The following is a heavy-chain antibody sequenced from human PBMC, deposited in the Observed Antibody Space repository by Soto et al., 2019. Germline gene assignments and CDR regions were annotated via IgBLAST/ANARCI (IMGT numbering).Heavy chain of an antibody. CDR3: AKDLWSGYYAANYYYYDMDV. J-gene: IGHJ6*02. CDR2: ISHDGSNK. Sequence: QVQLVESGGGVVQPGRSLRLSCAASGFTFSSYGMHWVRQAPGKGLEWVAVISHDGSNKYYADSVKGRFTISRDNSKNTLYLQMNSLRDEDTAVYYCAKDLWSGYYAANYYYYDMDVWGQWTTVTVSS. CDR1: GFTFSSYG. V-gene: IGHV3-30*18. D-gene: IGHD3-3*01.